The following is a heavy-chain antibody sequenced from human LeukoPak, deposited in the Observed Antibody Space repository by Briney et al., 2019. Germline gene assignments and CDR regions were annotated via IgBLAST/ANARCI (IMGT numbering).Heavy chain of an antibody. V-gene: IGHV3-23*01. D-gene: IGHD2-15*01. CDR3: ARLVVAATNWFDP. J-gene: IGHJ5*02. Sequence: GGSLRLSCAASGFSFSSYAMSWVRQAPGKGLEGVSLINNGGGSTYYADSVKGRFTISRDNSKNTLYLQMNSLRAEDTAVYYCARLVVAATNWFDPWGQGTLVTVSS. CDR1: GFSFSSYA. CDR2: INNGGGST.